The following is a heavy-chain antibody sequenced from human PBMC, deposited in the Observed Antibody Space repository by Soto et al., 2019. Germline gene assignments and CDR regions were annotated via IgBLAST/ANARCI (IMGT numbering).Heavy chain of an antibody. D-gene: IGHD6-25*01. CDR2: FSGSGTTT. J-gene: IGHJ3*02. CDR1: GFSFSTYA. CDR3: AKSRSWAATDAFDM. V-gene: IGHV3-23*01. Sequence: GGSLRLSCETSGFSFSTYAMSWVRQAPGKGLEWVSGFSGSGTTTYYADSVRGRFTTSRDNSKNTLFLHMNGLRAEDTAVYYCAKSRSWAATDAFDMWGQGTMVTVSS.